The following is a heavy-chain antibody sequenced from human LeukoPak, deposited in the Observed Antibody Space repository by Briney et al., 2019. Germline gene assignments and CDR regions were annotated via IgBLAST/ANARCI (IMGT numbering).Heavy chain of an antibody. D-gene: IGHD4-17*01. CDR1: GGSLRSSSHH. CDR3: ARTATHDYGVHLSFFDG. V-gene: IGHV4-39*01. Sequence: SVTLSLTRTFCGGSLRSSSHHGGWIRQPPGKGLGWIGSISYCVVTNYTPSLKSGVTISVETSKSQFSLKRSSVTAADTAVYYCARTATHDYGVHLSFFDGGGQGTLVTVS. CDR2: ISYCVVT. J-gene: IGHJ4*02.